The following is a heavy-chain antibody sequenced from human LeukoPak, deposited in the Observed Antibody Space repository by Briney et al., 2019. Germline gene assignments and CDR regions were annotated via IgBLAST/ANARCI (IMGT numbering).Heavy chain of an antibody. J-gene: IGHJ4*02. V-gene: IGHV3-23*01. CDR2: ISGSGGST. Sequence: GGSLRLSCAASGFTFSSYAMSWVRQAPGKGLEWVSAISGSGGSTYYADSVKGRFTISRDNSKNTLYLQMDSLRAEDTAVYYCATPGGDYGSFLRYWGQGTLVTVSS. CDR1: GFTFSSYA. CDR3: ATPGGDYGSFLRY. D-gene: IGHD4-17*01.